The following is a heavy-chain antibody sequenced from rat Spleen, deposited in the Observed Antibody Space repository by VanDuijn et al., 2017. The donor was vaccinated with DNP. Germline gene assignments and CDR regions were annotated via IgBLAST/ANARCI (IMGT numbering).Heavy chain of an antibody. CDR2: IWSNGDT. CDR3: TVTTGIGIYALDA. Sequence: QVQLKESGPGLVQPSQTLSLTCTVSGFSLTSYHVHWVRQPPGKGLEWMGVIWSNGDTSYNSVLKSRLSISRDTSKSQVFLKMNGLQTEDTAIYFCTVTTGIGIYALDAWGQGTSVTVSS. V-gene: IGHV2-32*01. CDR1: GFSLTSYH. J-gene: IGHJ4*01. D-gene: IGHD1-9*01.